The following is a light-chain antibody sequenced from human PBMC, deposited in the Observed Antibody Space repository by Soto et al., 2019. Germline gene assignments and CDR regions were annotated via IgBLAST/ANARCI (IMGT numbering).Light chain of an antibody. V-gene: IGKV1-5*02. Sequence: DSKITQSPSSLSASVGDRDTLICRASQSISSYLNWYQQKPGKAPKLLIYDASSLKSGVPARFSGSGSGTEFTLTISSLQPDDFATYCCQQYNTYSTFGQGTRLEIK. CDR2: DAS. J-gene: IGKJ5*01. CDR1: QSISSY. CDR3: QQYNTYST.